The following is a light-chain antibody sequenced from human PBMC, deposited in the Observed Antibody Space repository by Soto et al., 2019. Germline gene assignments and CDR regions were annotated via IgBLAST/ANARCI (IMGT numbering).Light chain of an antibody. J-gene: IGKJ1*01. CDR2: KAS. CDR1: QSISNW. V-gene: IGKV1-5*03. CDR3: QQYNTYPWT. Sequence: DIQMTQSPSTLSASVGDRVTITCRASQSISNWLAWYQRRPGKAPNLLIYKASSLEGGVPSRFSGSGSGTDFTLTISSLQPDDFATYYCQQYNTYPWTFGQGTRVEIK.